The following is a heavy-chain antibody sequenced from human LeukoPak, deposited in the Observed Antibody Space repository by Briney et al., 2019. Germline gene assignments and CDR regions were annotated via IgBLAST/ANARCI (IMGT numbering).Heavy chain of an antibody. CDR3: AREVDGVWFDP. Sequence: GGSLRLSCAASGFTFSSYWMHWVRQAPGKGLVWVSRINSDGSRTSYADSVKGRFTISRDNAKNTLYLQMNSLRAEDTAVYYCAREVDGVWFDPWGQGTLVTVSS. CDR2: INSDGSRT. J-gene: IGHJ5*02. CDR1: GFTFSSYW. V-gene: IGHV3-74*01. D-gene: IGHD1-26*01.